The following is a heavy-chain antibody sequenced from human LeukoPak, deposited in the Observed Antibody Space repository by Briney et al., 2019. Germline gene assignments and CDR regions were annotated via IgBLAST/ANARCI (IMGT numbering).Heavy chain of an antibody. D-gene: IGHD3-10*01. Sequence: GGSLRLSCAASEFTFSNYGMHWVRQAPGKGLEWVAVIWYDGSNKYYADSVKGRFTISRDNSKNTLYLQMNSLRAEDTAVYYCAGNYGPYYFDYWGQGTLVTVSS. CDR1: EFTFSNYG. CDR3: AGNYGPYYFDY. CDR2: IWYDGSNK. V-gene: IGHV3-33*01. J-gene: IGHJ4*02.